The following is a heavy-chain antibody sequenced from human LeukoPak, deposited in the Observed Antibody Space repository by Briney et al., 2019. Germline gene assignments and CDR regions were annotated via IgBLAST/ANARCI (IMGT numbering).Heavy chain of an antibody. CDR2: ISAYNGNT. V-gene: IGHV1-18*01. J-gene: IGHJ5*02. CDR1: GYTFTSYG. D-gene: IGHD3-10*01. CDR3: ARDPVPYGSGEPLNWFDP. Sequence: GASVKVSCKASGYTFTSYGISWVRQAPGQGLEWMGWISAYNGNTNYAQKLQGRVTMTTDTSTSTAYMELRSLRSDDTAVYYCARDPVPYGSGEPLNWFDPWGQGTLVTVSS.